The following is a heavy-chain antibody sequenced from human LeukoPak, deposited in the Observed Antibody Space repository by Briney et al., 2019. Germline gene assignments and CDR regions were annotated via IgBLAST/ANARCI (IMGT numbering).Heavy chain of an antibody. CDR1: GGSINSYF. J-gene: IGHJ4*02. V-gene: IGHV4-59*01. D-gene: IGHD3-3*01. CDR3: ARGRRTVFGVVIPHFDY. Sequence: SETLSLTCSPSGGSINSYFWSWIRQPPGKGLEWIGYINYTENTNFNPSLKNRVTMSIDTSTKKFSLSLTSVTASDTAVYYCARGRRTVFGVVIPHFDYWGRGTLVTVSS. CDR2: INYTENT.